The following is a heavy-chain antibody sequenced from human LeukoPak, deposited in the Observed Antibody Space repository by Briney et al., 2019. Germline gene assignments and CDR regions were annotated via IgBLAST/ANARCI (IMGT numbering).Heavy chain of an antibody. CDR3: ATEKHHDFWSGSYYYYMDV. V-gene: IGHV1-18*01. Sequence: ASVTVSCKASGYTFTSYGISWVRQAPGQGLEWMGWISAYNGNTNYAQKFQERVTITRDMSTSTAYMELSSLRSEDAAVYYCATEKHHDFWSGSYYYYMDVWGKGTTVTVSS. CDR1: GYTFTSYG. CDR2: ISAYNGNT. D-gene: IGHD3-3*01. J-gene: IGHJ6*03.